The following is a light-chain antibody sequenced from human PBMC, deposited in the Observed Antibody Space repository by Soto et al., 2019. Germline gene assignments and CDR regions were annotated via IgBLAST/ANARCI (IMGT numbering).Light chain of an antibody. CDR1: QSVSSN. J-gene: IGKJ1*01. CDR3: QQYNDWPLT. CDR2: GAS. V-gene: IGKV3-15*01. Sequence: EIVMTQSPATPSVSPGERATLSCRASQSVSSNLAWYQQKPGQAPRLLFYGASTRATGIPARFSGSGSGTEFTLTISSLQSEDFAVYHCQQYNDWPLTFGQGTKVDIK.